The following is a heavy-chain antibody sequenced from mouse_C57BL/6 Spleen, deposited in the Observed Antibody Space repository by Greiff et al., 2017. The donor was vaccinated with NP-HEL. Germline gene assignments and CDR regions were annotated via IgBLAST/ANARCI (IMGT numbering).Heavy chain of an antibody. J-gene: IGHJ3*01. V-gene: IGHV5-9-1*02. Sequence: EVKLMESGEGLVKPGGSLKLSCAASGFTFSSYAMSWVRQTPEKRLEWVAYISSGGDYIYYADTVKGRFTISRDNARNTLYLQMSSLKSEDTAMYYCTRDGYYGSSYAWFAYWGQGTLVTVSA. CDR1: GFTFSSYA. D-gene: IGHD1-1*01. CDR2: ISSGGDYI. CDR3: TRDGYYGSSYAWFAY.